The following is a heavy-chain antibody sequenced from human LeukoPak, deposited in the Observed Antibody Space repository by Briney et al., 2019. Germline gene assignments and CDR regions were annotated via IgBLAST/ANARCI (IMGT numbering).Heavy chain of an antibody. D-gene: IGHD5-12*01. CDR1: GFTFSDYY. J-gene: IGHJ2*01. CDR3: AKDALLKYSGYANLNWYFDL. Sequence: GGSLRLSCAASGFTFSDYYMSWIRQAPGKGLEWVSYISSSGSTIYYADSVKGRFTISRDNAKNSLYLQMNSLRAEDTALYYCAKDALLKYSGYANLNWYFDLWGRGTLVTVSS. V-gene: IGHV3-11*01. CDR2: ISSSGSTI.